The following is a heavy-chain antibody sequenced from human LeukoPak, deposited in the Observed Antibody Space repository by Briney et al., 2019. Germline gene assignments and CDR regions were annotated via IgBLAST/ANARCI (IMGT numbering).Heavy chain of an antibody. D-gene: IGHD3-3*01. CDR1: GFTFSNAW. V-gene: IGHV3-15*01. Sequence: PGGSLRLSCAASGFTFSNAWMSWVRQAPGKGLEWVGRIKSKTDGGTTDYAAPVKGRFTISRDDTKNTLYLQMNSLKTEDTAVYYCTTVDITYYDFRSGYQEYFQHWGQGTLVTVSS. CDR2: IKSKTDGGTT. CDR3: TTVDITYYDFRSGYQEYFQH. J-gene: IGHJ1*01.